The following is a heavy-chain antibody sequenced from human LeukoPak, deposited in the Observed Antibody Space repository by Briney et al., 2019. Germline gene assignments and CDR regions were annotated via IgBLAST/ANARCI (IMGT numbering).Heavy chain of an antibody. CDR1: GYTFTGYY. Sequence: ASVKVSCKASGYTFTGYYMHWVRQAPGQGLEWMGWINPNSGGTNYAQKFQGRVTMTRDTSISTAYMELSRLRSDDTAVYYCARDFGIAAAGTYFDYWGEGTLVTASS. CDR2: INPNSGGT. CDR3: ARDFGIAAAGTYFDY. V-gene: IGHV1-2*02. J-gene: IGHJ4*02. D-gene: IGHD6-13*01.